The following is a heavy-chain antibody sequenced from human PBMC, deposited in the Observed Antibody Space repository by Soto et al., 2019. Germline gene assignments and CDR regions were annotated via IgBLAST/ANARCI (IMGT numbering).Heavy chain of an antibody. D-gene: IGHD3-3*01. CDR1: GFTFSNYG. Sequence: GGSLRLSCAASGFTFSNYGMHWVRHAPGKGLEWVAVISYDGSNKYYADSVKGRFTISRDNSKNTLYLQMNSLRAEDTAVYYCAKDAAGYYDFWSGYYSYYYYGMDVWGQGTTVTVSS. CDR2: ISYDGSNK. J-gene: IGHJ6*02. V-gene: IGHV3-30*18. CDR3: AKDAAGYYDFWSGYYSYYYYGMDV.